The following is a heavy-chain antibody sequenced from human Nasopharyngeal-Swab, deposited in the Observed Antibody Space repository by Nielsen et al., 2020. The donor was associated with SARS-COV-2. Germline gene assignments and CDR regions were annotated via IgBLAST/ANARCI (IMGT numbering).Heavy chain of an antibody. J-gene: IGHJ6*02. V-gene: IGHV3-53*01. Sequence: GESLKISCAASGFTVSSNYMSWVRQAPGKGLEWVSVIYSGGSTYYADSVKGRFTISRDNSKNTLYLQMNSLRAEDTAVYYCARGQSIAAPLAREGECGMDVWGQGTTVTVSS. D-gene: IGHD6-6*01. CDR2: IYSGGST. CDR3: ARGQSIAAPLAREGECGMDV. CDR1: GFTVSSNY.